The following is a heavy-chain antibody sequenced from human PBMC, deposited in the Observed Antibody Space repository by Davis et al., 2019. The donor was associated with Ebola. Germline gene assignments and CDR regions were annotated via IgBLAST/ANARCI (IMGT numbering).Heavy chain of an antibody. Sequence: PSETLSLTCAVYGGSFSGYYWSWIRQPPGKGLEWIGEINHSGSTNYNSSLKSRVTISVDTSKNQFSLKLSSVTAADTAVYYCARGGGVVVVPAATYNWFDPWGQGTLVTVSS. CDR2: INHSGST. CDR3: ARGGGVVVVPAATYNWFDP. D-gene: IGHD2-2*01. J-gene: IGHJ5*02. V-gene: IGHV4-34*01. CDR1: GGSFSGYY.